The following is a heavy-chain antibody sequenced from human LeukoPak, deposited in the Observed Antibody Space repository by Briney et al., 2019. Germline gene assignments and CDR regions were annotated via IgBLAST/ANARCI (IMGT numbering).Heavy chain of an antibody. J-gene: IGHJ4*02. CDR3: ARNEGQLPVDY. V-gene: IGHV4-39*01. Sequence: PSETLSLTCTVSGGSISSSSYYWGWIRQPPGKGLEWIGSIYYSGSTYYNPSLKSRVTISVDTSKNQFSLKLSSVTAADTAVYYCARNEGQLPVDYWGQGTLVTVSS. CDR1: GGSISSSSYY. CDR2: IYYSGST. D-gene: IGHD1-26*01.